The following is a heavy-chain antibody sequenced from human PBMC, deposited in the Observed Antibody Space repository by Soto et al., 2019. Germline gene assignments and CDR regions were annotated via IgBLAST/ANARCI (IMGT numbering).Heavy chain of an antibody. Sequence: LRLSCAASGFTFSSYAMHWVRQAPGKGLGWVSVISYDGTNKYYADSVKGRFTISRDNSKNTLYLQMNSLRAEDTGVYYCARSWELPPENNRHYYGMDVWGQGTTVTVS. V-gene: IGHV3-30-3*01. J-gene: IGHJ6*02. CDR3: ARSWELPPENNRHYYGMDV. CDR1: GFTFSSYA. D-gene: IGHD1-26*01. CDR2: ISYDGTNK.